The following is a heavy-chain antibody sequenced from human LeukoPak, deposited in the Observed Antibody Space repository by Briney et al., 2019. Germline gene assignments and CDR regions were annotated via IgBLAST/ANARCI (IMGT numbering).Heavy chain of an antibody. V-gene: IGHV4-59*11. CDR3: ARGRSSTWYGTFDV. CDR2: IYYSGTT. J-gene: IGHJ3*01. D-gene: IGHD2-2*01. CDR1: GGSISTHY. Sequence: SETLSLTCNVSGGSISTHYWSWVRQPPGKGLEWIGYIYYSGTTNYNPSLKSRFTISVDTSNNQFSLKVTSVTAADTAVYYCARGRSSTWYGTFDVWGQGTMVTVSS.